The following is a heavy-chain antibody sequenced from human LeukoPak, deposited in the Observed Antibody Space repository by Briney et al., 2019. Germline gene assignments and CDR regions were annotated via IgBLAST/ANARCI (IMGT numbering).Heavy chain of an antibody. J-gene: IGHJ6*02. Sequence: HPGGSLRLSCAASGFTFSSYAMSWVRQAPGKGLEWVSAISGSGGSTYYADSVKGRFTISRDNSKNTLYLQMNSLRAEDTAVYYCAKVGSYGSGSWQSYYGMDVWGQGTTVTVSS. D-gene: IGHD3-10*01. V-gene: IGHV3-23*01. CDR2: ISGSGGST. CDR1: GFTFSSYA. CDR3: AKVGSYGSGSWQSYYGMDV.